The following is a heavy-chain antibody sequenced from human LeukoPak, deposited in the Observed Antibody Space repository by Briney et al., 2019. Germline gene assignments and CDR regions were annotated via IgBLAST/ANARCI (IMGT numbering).Heavy chain of an antibody. V-gene: IGHV4-59*01. CDR3: ARDLYDSSGYYSDY. CDR1: GGSISSYY. D-gene: IGHD3-22*01. Sequence: KPSETLSLTRTVSGGSISSYYWSWIRQPAGKGLEWIGYTYYSGSTNYNPSLKSRVTISVDTSKNQFSLKLSSVTAADTAAYYCARDLYDSSGYYSDYWGQGTLVTVSS. J-gene: IGHJ4*02. CDR2: TYYSGST.